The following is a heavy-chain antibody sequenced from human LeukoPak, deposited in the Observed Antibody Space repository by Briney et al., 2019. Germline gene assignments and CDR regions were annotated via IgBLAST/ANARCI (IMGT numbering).Heavy chain of an antibody. V-gene: IGHV4-34*01. CDR2: TNHSGST. CDR1: GGSFSGYY. J-gene: IGHJ4*02. CDR3: ARRRYDYVWGSYRYQYFDY. Sequence: SETLSLTCAVYGGSFSGYYWSWIRQPPGKGLEWIGETNHSGSTNYNPSLKSRVTISVDTSKNQFSLKLSSVTAADTAVYYCARRRYDYVWGSYRYQYFDYWGQGTLVTVSS. D-gene: IGHD3-16*02.